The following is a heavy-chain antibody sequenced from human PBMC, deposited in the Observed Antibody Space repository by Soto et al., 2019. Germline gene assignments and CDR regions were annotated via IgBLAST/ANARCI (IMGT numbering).Heavy chain of an antibody. CDR1: GYTFTSCG. D-gene: IGHD5-12*01. Sequence: GASVKVSCKASGYTFTSCGISWVRQAPGQGLEWMGWISAYNGNTNYAQKLQGRVTMTTDTSTSTAYMELRSLRSDDTAVYYCARGGTSYSGEGDAFDIWGQGTMVTVSS. CDR2: ISAYNGNT. V-gene: IGHV1-18*01. J-gene: IGHJ3*02. CDR3: ARGGTSYSGEGDAFDI.